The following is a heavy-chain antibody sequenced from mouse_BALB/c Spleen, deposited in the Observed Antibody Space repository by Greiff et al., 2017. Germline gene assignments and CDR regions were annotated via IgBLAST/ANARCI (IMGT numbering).Heavy chain of an antibody. CDR2: ISSGGST. CDR3: ARGENGYDGRGYFDY. CDR1: GFTFSSYA. D-gene: IGHD2-2*01. J-gene: IGHJ2*01. V-gene: IGHV5-6-5*01. Sequence: EVQLVESGGGLVKPGGSLKLSCAASGFTFSSYAMSWVRQTPEKRLEWVASISSGGSTYYPDSVKGRFTISRDNARNILYLQMSSLRSEDTAMYYCARGENGYDGRGYFDYWGQGTTLTVSS.